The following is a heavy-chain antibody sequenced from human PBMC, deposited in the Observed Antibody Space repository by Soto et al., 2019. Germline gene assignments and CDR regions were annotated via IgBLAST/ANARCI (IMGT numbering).Heavy chain of an antibody. Sequence: QVQLVQSGAEVKKPGSSVKVSCKASGGTFSSYAISWVRQAPGQGLEWMGGIIPIFGTANYAQKFQGRVTITADESTSSXSMELSSLRSEDTAVYYCARPTYGDYSFYYYYGMDVWGQGTTVTVSS. V-gene: IGHV1-69*12. CDR1: GGTFSSYA. CDR2: IIPIFGTA. J-gene: IGHJ6*02. CDR3: ARPTYGDYSFYYYYGMDV. D-gene: IGHD4-17*01.